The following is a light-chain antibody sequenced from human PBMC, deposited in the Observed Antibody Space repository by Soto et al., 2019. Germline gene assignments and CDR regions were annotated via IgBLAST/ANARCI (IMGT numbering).Light chain of an antibody. J-gene: IGKJ3*01. V-gene: IGKV1-33*01. Sequence: DIQMTQSPSSLYASVGDTVRITCQASQSITHYLNWYQQKPGKAPRILISAASTLEAVVPSRCTGGGAGTHFTFTISSIQTEDTAIYYFQQYDVFPLTFVPGTTVGI. CDR1: QSITHY. CDR2: AAS. CDR3: QQYDVFPLT.